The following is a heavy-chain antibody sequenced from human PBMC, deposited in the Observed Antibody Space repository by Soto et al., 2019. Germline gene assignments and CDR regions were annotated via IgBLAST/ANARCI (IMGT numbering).Heavy chain of an antibody. CDR1: GGSFSGYY. CDR3: ARSPWGDYALDY. J-gene: IGHJ4*02. CDR2: INHSGST. Sequence: QVQLQQWGAGLLKPSETLSLTCAVYGGSFSGYYWSWIRQPPGKGLEWIGEINHSGSTNYNPSLKSRATISVDTSKNQFSLKLSSVTAADTAVYYCARSPWGDYALDYWGQGTLVTVSS. D-gene: IGHD4-17*01. V-gene: IGHV4-34*01.